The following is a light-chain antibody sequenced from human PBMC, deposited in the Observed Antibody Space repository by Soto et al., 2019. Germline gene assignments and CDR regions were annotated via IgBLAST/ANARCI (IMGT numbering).Light chain of an antibody. CDR1: SSNIGAGSD. CDR2: HST. J-gene: IGLJ1*01. CDR3: QSFDSSLSVYV. V-gene: IGLV1-40*01. Sequence: QSVLTQPPSVCGAPGQRVTISCSGSSSNIGAGSDVQWYQQLPGTAPKLLIYHSTNRHSGVPDRFSGTKSDTSASLAITGLQADDEADYYGQSFDSSLSVYVFGTGTKLTVL.